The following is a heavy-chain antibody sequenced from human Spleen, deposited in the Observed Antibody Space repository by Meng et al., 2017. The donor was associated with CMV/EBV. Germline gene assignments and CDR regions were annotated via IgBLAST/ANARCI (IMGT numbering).Heavy chain of an antibody. CDR2: MNQDGSQK. Sequence: GESLKISCAASEFTFSSLWMTWVRQAPGEGLEWVANMNQDGSQKTYVDSVKGRFTISRDNAKNSLFLQMNSLRAEDTAVYYCARVAAAGRGMDVWGQGTTVTVSS. J-gene: IGHJ6*02. CDR3: ARVAAAGRGMDV. D-gene: IGHD6-13*01. V-gene: IGHV3-7*04. CDR1: EFTFSSLW.